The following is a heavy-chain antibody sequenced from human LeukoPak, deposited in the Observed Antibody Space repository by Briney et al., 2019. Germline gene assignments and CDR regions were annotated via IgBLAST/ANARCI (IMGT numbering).Heavy chain of an antibody. Sequence: SVKVSCKASGGTFSSYAISWVRQAPGQGLEWMGGIIPIFGTANYAQKFQGRVTITADESTSTAYMELSSLRSEDTAVYYCAIGYCSSTSCYGGYYYMDVWGKGTTVTISS. CDR1: GGTFSSYA. D-gene: IGHD2-2*01. J-gene: IGHJ6*03. V-gene: IGHV1-69*13. CDR2: IIPIFGTA. CDR3: AIGYCSSTSCYGGYYYMDV.